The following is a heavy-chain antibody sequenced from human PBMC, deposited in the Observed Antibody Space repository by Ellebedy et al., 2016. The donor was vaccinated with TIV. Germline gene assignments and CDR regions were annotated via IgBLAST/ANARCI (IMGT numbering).Heavy chain of an antibody. CDR3: ARRYRVGASGHLDY. D-gene: IGHD1-26*01. CDR2: VSHSGST. J-gene: IGHJ4*02. Sequence: MPSETLSLTCTVSGGSISSNYWSWIRQPPGKGLEWIGYVSHSGSTNYNPSLKSRVTISLDTSKNQFSLKLSSVTAADTAVYYCARRYRVGASGHLDYWGQGTLVTVSS. CDR1: GGSISSNY. V-gene: IGHV4-59*01.